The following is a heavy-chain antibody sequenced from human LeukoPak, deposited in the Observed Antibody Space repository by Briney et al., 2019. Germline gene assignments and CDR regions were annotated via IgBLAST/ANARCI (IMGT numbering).Heavy chain of an antibody. CDR3: ARDSGTKGEVKFDP. D-gene: IGHD3-10*01. Sequence: SETLSLTCTVSGGPITTYYLSWIRQSAGMGLEWIGRISGSGVITYNPSLKSRVILSLDTSNNHFSLKLISVTAADTAVYYCARDSGTKGEVKFDPWGQGMLVTVSS. V-gene: IGHV4-4*07. CDR2: ISGSGVI. CDR1: GGPITTYY. J-gene: IGHJ5*02.